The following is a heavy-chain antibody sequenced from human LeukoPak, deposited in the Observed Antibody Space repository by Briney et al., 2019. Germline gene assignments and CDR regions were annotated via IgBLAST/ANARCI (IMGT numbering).Heavy chain of an antibody. Sequence: GGSLRLSCAASGFIVNSNYMSWVRQAPGQGLEWVSVIFSGGGTNYADSVKGRFTISRDNSKNTLYLQMNSLRVEDTAMYYCAMQVGVVPANRPYYFDYWGQGTLVAVSS. CDR1: GFIVNSNY. D-gene: IGHD2-15*01. CDR3: AMQVGVVPANRPYYFDY. CDR2: IFSGGGT. V-gene: IGHV3-53*01. J-gene: IGHJ4*02.